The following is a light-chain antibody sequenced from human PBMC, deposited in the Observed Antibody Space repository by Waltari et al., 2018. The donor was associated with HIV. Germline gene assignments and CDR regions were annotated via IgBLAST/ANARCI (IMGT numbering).Light chain of an antibody. J-gene: IGLJ2*01. Sequence: QSVLTQPPSVSGAPGQRVTISCTGSSSNIRAGYDVHWYQQLPGTAPKLLIYGNSNRPSGVPYRFSGSKSGTSASLAITGLQAEDEADYYCQSYDSSLSGSVVFGGGTKLTVL. CDR1: SSNIRAGYD. CDR2: GNS. V-gene: IGLV1-40*01. CDR3: QSYDSSLSGSVV.